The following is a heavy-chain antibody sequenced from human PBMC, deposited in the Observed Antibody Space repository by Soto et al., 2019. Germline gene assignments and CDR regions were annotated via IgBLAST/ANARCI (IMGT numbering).Heavy chain of an antibody. Sequence: GGSLRLSCAASGFTFSSHWMSWVRQAPGKGLEWVANIKEDGSEKYYVDSVKGRFTISRDNAKNSLYLQMKSLRAEDTAVYYCARGVHPTVTLLYNWFDPWGQGTLVTVSS. V-gene: IGHV3-7*01. D-gene: IGHD4-17*01. CDR2: IKEDGSEK. CDR3: ARGVHPTVTLLYNWFDP. J-gene: IGHJ5*02. CDR1: GFTFSSHW.